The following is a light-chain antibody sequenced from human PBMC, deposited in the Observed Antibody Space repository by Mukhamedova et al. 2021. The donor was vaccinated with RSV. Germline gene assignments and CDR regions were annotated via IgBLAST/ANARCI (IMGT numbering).Light chain of an antibody. J-gene: IGLJ1*01. V-gene: IGLV2-18*02. CDR1: DVGSYDR. CDR3: SSYTTSSTYV. CDR2: GVN. Sequence: DVGSYDRVSWYQQPPGTAPKLMIYGVNYRPSGVPDRFSGTKSGNTASLTISGLQAEDEADYYCSSYTTSSTYVFGTGTKVTVL.